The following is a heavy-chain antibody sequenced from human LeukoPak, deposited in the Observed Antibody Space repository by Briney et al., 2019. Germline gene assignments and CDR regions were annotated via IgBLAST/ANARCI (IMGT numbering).Heavy chain of an antibody. Sequence: GGSLRLSCAASGFTFSSSYMSWVRQAPGKGLEWVSVIHSGGNTYCADSVKGRFTISRDNSKNTLYLQMNSLRAEDTAVYYCTRDLNSGGSCWGQGTLVTVSS. CDR1: GFTFSSSY. D-gene: IGHD2-15*01. CDR3: TRDLNSGGSC. J-gene: IGHJ4*02. V-gene: IGHV3-53*01. CDR2: IHSGGNT.